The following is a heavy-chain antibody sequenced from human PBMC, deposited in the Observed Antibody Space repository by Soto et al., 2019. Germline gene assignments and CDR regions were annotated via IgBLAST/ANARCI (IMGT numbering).Heavy chain of an antibody. D-gene: IGHD6-13*01. CDR3: ATGYSSSWHPNFDY. Sequence: PGGSLRLSCAASGFTFSSYGMHWVRQAPGKGLEWVAVIWYDGSNKYYADSVKGRFTISRDNSKNTLYLQMNSLRAEDTAVYYCATGYSSSWHPNFDYWGQGTLVTVSS. V-gene: IGHV3-33*01. CDR2: IWYDGSNK. CDR1: GFTFSSYG. J-gene: IGHJ4*02.